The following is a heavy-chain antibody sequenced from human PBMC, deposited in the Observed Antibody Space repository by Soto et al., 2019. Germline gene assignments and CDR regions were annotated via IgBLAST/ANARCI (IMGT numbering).Heavy chain of an antibody. CDR1: GFTFSSYG. J-gene: IGHJ4*02. CDR3: ARELRGYSGYEPIDY. D-gene: IGHD5-12*01. Sequence: QVQLVESGGGVVQPGRSLRLSCAASGFTFSSYGMHWVRQAPGKGLEWVAVIWYDGSNKYYADSVKGRITISRDNSKKQLYLQMKSLRAEDTAVYYCARELRGYSGYEPIDYWGQGTLVTVSS. CDR2: IWYDGSNK. V-gene: IGHV3-33*01.